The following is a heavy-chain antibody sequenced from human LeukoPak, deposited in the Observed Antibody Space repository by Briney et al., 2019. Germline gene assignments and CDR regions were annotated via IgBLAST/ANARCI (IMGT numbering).Heavy chain of an antibody. Sequence: PGGSLRLSCAASGFTFSSYGMHWVRQAPGKGLEWVALIWYDGGNKYYADSVKGRFTISRDNSKNTLYLQMNSLTAEDTAVYYCARGIEEGRGDLRLGFDSWGQGTLVTVSS. CDR3: ARGIEEGRGDLRLGFDS. J-gene: IGHJ4*02. D-gene: IGHD7-27*01. CDR2: IWYDGGNK. CDR1: GFTFSSYG. V-gene: IGHV3-33*01.